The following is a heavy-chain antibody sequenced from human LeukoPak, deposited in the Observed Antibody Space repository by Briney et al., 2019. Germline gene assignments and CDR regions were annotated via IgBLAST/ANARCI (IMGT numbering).Heavy chain of an antibody. Sequence: GRSLRLSCAASGFTFIDYAMHWVRQAPGKGLEWVSGISWNSVGIGYADSVKGRFTISRDNAKNSLYLQINSLRAEDTALYYCAKGGVRIAAAIDYWGQGTLVTVSS. V-gene: IGHV3-9*01. CDR3: AKGGVRIAAAIDY. J-gene: IGHJ4*02. CDR1: GFTFIDYA. CDR2: ISWNSVGI. D-gene: IGHD6-13*01.